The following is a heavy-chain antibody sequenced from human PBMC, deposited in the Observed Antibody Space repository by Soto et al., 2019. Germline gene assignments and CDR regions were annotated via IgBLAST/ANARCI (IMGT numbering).Heavy chain of an antibody. V-gene: IGHV3-7*01. CDR3: AVDSGYDRSDY. D-gene: IGHD5-12*01. J-gene: IGHJ4*02. CDR2: IKQDGSEK. Sequence: PGGSLRLSCAASGFTFSSYWMSWVRQAPGKGLEWVANIKQDGSEKYYVDSVKGRFTISRDNAKNSLYLQMNSLRAEDTAVYYCAVDSGYDRSDYWGQGTPVTVSS. CDR1: GFTFSSYW.